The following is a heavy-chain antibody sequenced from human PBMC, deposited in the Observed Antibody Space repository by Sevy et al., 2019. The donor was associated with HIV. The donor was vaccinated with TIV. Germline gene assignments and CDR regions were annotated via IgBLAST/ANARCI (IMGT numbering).Heavy chain of an antibody. CDR3: ARVAVVVIPERFDY. D-gene: IGHD3-22*01. Sequence: SETLSLTCAVSGYSISSGYYWGWIRQPPGKGLEWIGSIYHSGSTYYNPSLKSRVTISVDTSKNQFSLKLSSVTAADTAVYYCARVAVVVIPERFDYWGQGTLVTVSS. CDR1: GYSISSGYY. CDR2: IYHSGST. V-gene: IGHV4-38-2*01. J-gene: IGHJ4*02.